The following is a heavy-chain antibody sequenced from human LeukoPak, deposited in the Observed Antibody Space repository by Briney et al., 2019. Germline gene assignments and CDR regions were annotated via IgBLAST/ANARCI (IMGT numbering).Heavy chain of an antibody. V-gene: IGHV3-30*02. CDR3: ARDRKLVGAICFDY. Sequence: GGSLRLSCAASGFTFSSYGMHWVRQAPGKGLEWVTFIRYDGSNKYYADSVKGRFTISRDNAKNSLYLQMNSLRAEDTAVYYCARDRKLVGAICFDYWGQGTLVTVSS. J-gene: IGHJ4*02. D-gene: IGHD1-26*01. CDR1: GFTFSSYG. CDR2: IRYDGSNK.